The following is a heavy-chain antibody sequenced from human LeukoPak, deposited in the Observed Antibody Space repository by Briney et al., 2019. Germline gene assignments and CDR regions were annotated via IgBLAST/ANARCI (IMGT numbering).Heavy chain of an antibody. J-gene: IGHJ4*02. CDR3: AKARGDSSQELDY. CDR1: GFTFSSYA. CDR2: ISGSGGST. D-gene: IGHD6-13*01. Sequence: GGSLRLSCAASGFTFSSYAMSWVRQAPGKGLEWVSAISGSGGSTYYADSVKGRFTISRDNSKNTLYLQMNSLRAEDTALYYCAKARGDSSQELDYWGQGTLVTVSS. V-gene: IGHV3-23*01.